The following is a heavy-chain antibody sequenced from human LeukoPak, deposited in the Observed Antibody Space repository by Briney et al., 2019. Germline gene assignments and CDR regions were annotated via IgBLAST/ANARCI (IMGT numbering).Heavy chain of an antibody. CDR1: GGTFSSYA. CDR2: IIPIFGTA. CDR3: ARFTYYYDSSPVTQTPN. V-gene: IGHV1-69*13. Sequence: SVKVSCKASGGTFSSYAISWVRQAPGQGLEWMGGIIPIFGTANYAQKFQGRVTITADESTSTAYMELSSLRAEDTAVYYCARFTYYYDSSPVTQTPNWGQGTLVTVSS. J-gene: IGHJ4*02. D-gene: IGHD3-22*01.